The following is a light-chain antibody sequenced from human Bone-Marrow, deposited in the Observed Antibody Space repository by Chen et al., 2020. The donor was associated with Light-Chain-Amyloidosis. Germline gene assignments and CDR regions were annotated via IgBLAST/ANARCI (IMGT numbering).Light chain of an antibody. V-gene: IGLV2-14*03. CDR1: SSDVGGYNY. Sequence: QSALTQPASVSGSPRQSITISCTGTSSDVGGYNYVSWYQQHPGKAPKLIIYDVTYRPSGVSNRFSGSTSGNTASLTISGLQAEDEADYYCSSFTRNNALVFGGGTKLTVL. CDR2: DVT. J-gene: IGLJ2*01. CDR3: SSFTRNNALV.